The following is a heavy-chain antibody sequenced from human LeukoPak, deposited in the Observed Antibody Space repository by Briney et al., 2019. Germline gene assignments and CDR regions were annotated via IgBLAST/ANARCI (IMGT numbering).Heavy chain of an antibody. CDR1: GFTFSSYS. Sequence: GGSLRLSCAASGFTFSSYSMNWVRQAPGKGLEWVSSISSSSSYIYYADSVKGRFTISRDSAKNSLYLQMNSLRDEDTAVYYCARLEYYYVSGNYYKLFDYWGQGTLVTVPS. J-gene: IGHJ4*02. CDR3: ARLEYYYVSGNYYKLFDY. V-gene: IGHV3-21*01. D-gene: IGHD3-10*01. CDR2: ISSSSSYI.